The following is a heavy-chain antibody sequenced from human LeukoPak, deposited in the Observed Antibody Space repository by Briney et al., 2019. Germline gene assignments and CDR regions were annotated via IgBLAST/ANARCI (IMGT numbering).Heavy chain of an antibody. V-gene: IGHV3-21*01. D-gene: IGHD4-11*01. CDR3: ARDLTTVTGGSY. CDR1: GFTFSSYS. Sequence: GGSLRLSCAASGFTFSSYSMNWVRQAPGKGLEWVSSISSSSSYIYYADSVKGRFTISRDNAKNSLYLQMNSLRAEDTAVYYCARDLTTVTGGSYWGQGTLVTVSS. CDR2: ISSSSSYI. J-gene: IGHJ4*02.